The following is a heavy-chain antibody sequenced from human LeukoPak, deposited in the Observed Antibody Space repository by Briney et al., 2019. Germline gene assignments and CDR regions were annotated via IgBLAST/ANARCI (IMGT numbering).Heavy chain of an antibody. D-gene: IGHD1-26*01. Sequence: GGSLRLPCAASGFTFSSYGMHWVRQAPGKGLEWVAVISYDGSNKYYADSVKGRFTISRDNSKNTLYLQMNSLRAEDTAVYYCAKGRLEWGPHWECFDYWGQGTLVTVSS. CDR1: GFTFSSYG. CDR2: ISYDGSNK. V-gene: IGHV3-30*18. CDR3: AKGRLEWGPHWECFDY. J-gene: IGHJ4*02.